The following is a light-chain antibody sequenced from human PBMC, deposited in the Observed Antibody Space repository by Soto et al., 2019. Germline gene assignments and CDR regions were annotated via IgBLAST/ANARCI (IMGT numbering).Light chain of an antibody. J-gene: IGKJ1*01. CDR2: DAS. CDR3: QQSYSTLGA. Sequence: DIQMTQSPSTLSASVGDRVTITCRASQSISSGLAWYQQKPGKAPKLLIYDASSLESGVPSRFSGSGSGTDFTLTISSLQPEDFATYYCQQSYSTLGAFGQGTKVDIK. CDR1: QSISSG. V-gene: IGKV1-5*01.